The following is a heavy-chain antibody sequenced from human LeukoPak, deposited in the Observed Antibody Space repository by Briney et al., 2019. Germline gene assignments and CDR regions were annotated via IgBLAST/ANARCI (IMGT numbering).Heavy chain of an antibody. V-gene: IGHV4-31*03. J-gene: IGHJ6*02. CDR3: ARDGGVGYQLLRGSYYYYGMDV. CDR2: IYYSGST. Sequence: SETLSLTCTVSGGSISSGGYYWSWIRQHPGKGLEWIGYIYYSGSTYYNPSLKSRVTISVDTSKNQFSLKLSSVTAADTAVCYCARDGGVGYQLLRGSYYYYGMDVWGQGTTVTVSS. D-gene: IGHD2-2*01. CDR1: GGSISSGGYY.